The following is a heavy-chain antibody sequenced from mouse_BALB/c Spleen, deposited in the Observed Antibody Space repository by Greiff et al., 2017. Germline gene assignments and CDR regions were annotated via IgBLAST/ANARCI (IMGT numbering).Heavy chain of an antibody. V-gene: IGHV5-6-5*01. CDR3: ARGGTTGTFAY. D-gene: IGHD1-1*01. J-gene: IGHJ3*01. CDR1: GFTFSSYA. Sequence: EVMLVESGGGLVKPGGSLKLSCAASGFTFSSYAMSWVRQTPEKRLEWVASISSGGSTYYPDSVKGRFTISRDNARNILYLQMSSLRSEDTAMYYCARGGTTGTFAYWGQGTLVTVSA. CDR2: ISSGGST.